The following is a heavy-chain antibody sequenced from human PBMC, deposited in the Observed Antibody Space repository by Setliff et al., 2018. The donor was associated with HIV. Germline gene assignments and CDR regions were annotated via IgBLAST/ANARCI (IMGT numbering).Heavy chain of an antibody. D-gene: IGHD3-22*01. CDR1: GFPFSSYS. V-gene: IGHV3-48*01. Sequence: PGGSLRLSCAASGFPFSSYSMNWFRQPPGKGLEWVAYISVSSGSIYYTDSVKGRFTVSRDNAKDPLYLQMNSLRVEDAAVYYCVGDASPDSEDGGYSAGGNWGPGTLVTVSS. J-gene: IGHJ4*02. CDR2: ISVSSGSI. CDR3: VGDASPDSEDGGYSAGGN.